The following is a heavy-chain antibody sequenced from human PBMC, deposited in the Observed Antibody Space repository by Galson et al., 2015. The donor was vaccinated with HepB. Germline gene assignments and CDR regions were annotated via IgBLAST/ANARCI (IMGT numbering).Heavy chain of an antibody. CDR3: TRLGDLSGYSSS. CDR1: GITSSGSA. V-gene: IGHV3-73*01. D-gene: IGHD6-19*01. CDR2: NRSKNNNYET. J-gene: IGHJ4*02. Sequence: RTLSCATAGITSSGSAIHWLPPASGQGPQWVGRNRSKNNNYETSYVPSLKGRFTISRDNSKNMASLHMKTLNTEDTAVYYCTRLGDLSGYSSSWGQGTLVTVSS.